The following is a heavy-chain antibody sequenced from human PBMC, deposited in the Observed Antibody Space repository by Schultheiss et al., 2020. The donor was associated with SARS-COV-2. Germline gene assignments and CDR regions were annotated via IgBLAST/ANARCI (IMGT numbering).Heavy chain of an antibody. J-gene: IGHJ4*02. V-gene: IGHV3-64D*06. Sequence: GGSLRLSCAASGITFDDYAMHWVRQAPGKGLEWVSTISDSGGSTYYADSVKGRFTISRDNSKNTLYLQMSSLRAEDTAVYYCVKDRGVTTYYFDYWGQGTLVTVSS. CDR2: ISDSGGST. CDR1: GITFDDYA. CDR3: VKDRGVTTYYFDY. D-gene: IGHD4-17*01.